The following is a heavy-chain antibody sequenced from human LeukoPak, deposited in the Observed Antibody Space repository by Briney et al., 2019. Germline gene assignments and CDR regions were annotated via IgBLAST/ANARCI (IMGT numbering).Heavy chain of an antibody. V-gene: IGHV1-46*01. Sequence: ASVKVSCKASGYTFTSYYMHWVRQAPGQGLEWMGIINPRGGSTSYAQKFQGRVTMTRDTSTSTVYMELSSLRSEDTAVYYCARNGYDSSGYPMGWCYYYYMDVWGKGTTVTISS. CDR2: INPRGGST. J-gene: IGHJ6*03. CDR1: GYTFTSYY. D-gene: IGHD3-22*01. CDR3: ARNGYDSSGYPMGWCYYYYMDV.